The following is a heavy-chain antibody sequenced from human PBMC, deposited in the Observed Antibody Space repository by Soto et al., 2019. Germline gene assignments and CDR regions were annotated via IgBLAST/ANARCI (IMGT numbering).Heavy chain of an antibody. Sequence: NPSETLSLTCTVSGGSISSSSYYWGWIRQPPGKGLEWIGSIYYSGSTYYNPSLKSRVTISVDTSKNQFSLKLSSVTAADTAVYYCARQWDSSSWARGRGDFDYWGQGTLVTAPQ. J-gene: IGHJ4*02. V-gene: IGHV4-39*01. CDR3: ARQWDSSSWARGRGDFDY. CDR1: GGSISSSSYY. D-gene: IGHD6-13*01. CDR2: IYYSGST.